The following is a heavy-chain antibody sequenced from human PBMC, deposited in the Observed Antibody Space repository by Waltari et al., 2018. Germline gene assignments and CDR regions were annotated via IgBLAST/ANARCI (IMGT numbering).Heavy chain of an antibody. CDR3: SSSAYSGNSGYAFDF. D-gene: IGHD1-26*01. CDR1: GFTFSSYE. J-gene: IGHJ3*01. CDR2: FISSGSTI. Sequence: EVQLVESGGGLVEPGGSLRIACAASGFTFSSYEMNWVRQDTGKGLGWVSYFISSGSTIYYAYSVKGRFTISIDNAKNSLYLQTNSLRAEATAVYYCSSSAYSGNSGYAFDFWGQGTMVTVSS. V-gene: IGHV3-48*03.